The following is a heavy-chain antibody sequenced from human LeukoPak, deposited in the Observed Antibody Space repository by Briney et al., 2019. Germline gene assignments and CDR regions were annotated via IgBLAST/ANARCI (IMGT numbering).Heavy chain of an antibody. Sequence: SETLSLTCTVSGGSINSYYWSWIRQPPGKGLEWIGYIYYSRSTYYNPSLKSRVTISGDTSNNQFSLKLSSVTAADTAVYYCARGDGYNSRFDPWGQGTLVTVPS. CDR1: GGSINSYY. J-gene: IGHJ5*02. D-gene: IGHD5-24*01. CDR2: IYYSRST. V-gene: IGHV4-59*08. CDR3: ARGDGYNSRFDP.